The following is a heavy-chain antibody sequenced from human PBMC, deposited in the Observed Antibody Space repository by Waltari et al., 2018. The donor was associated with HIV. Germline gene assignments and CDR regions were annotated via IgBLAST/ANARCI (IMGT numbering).Heavy chain of an antibody. J-gene: IGHJ4*02. Sequence: QVQLVQSGAEVKKSGSSVKVTCKASGDTFKIYGISWVRQAPGQGLEWMGGLIPVFGKADYAQKFQDRVALTADESTSTVHIELNSLRSDDTAVYYCARSKRPFCTGGSCYDFDYWGQGTLVTVSS. CDR1: GDTFKIYG. V-gene: IGHV1-69*01. CDR2: LIPVFGKA. CDR3: ARSKRPFCTGGSCYDFDY. D-gene: IGHD2-15*01.